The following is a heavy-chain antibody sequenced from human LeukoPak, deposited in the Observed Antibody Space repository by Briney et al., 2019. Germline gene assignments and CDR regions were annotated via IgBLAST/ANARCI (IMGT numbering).Heavy chain of an antibody. J-gene: IGHJ4*02. CDR1: GFTFSSYA. D-gene: IGHD3-9*01. Sequence: GGSLRLSCSASGFTFSSYAMHWVRQAPGKGLEYVSVISSNGGSTYYADSVKGTFTISRDNSKNTLYLQMSSLRADDTAVYYCVKGFYEILTAYWGGGDYWGQGTLVTVSS. V-gene: IGHV3-64D*06. CDR3: VKGFYEILTAYWGGGDY. CDR2: ISSNGGST.